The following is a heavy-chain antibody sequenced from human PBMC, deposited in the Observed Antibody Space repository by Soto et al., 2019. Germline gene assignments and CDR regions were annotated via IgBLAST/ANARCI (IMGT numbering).Heavy chain of an antibody. V-gene: IGHV3-74*01. J-gene: IGHJ4*02. CDR1: GFPFSTYW. Sequence: EVQLVESGGGLVQPGGSLRLSCAASGFPFSTYWMHWVRQAPGKGLVWVSRISNDGKNTTYADSVKGRFTLSRDNAKNTLSLQMNSLRAEDTAVYYCARDRDTYGYAHFDYWGQGTLVTVSS. CDR3: ARDRDTYGYAHFDY. D-gene: IGHD5-18*01. CDR2: ISNDGKNT.